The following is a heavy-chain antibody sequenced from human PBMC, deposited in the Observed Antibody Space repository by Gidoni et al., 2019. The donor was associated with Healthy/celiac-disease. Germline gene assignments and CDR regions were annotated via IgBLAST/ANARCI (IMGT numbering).Heavy chain of an antibody. Sequence: QVQLQESGPGLVTPSETLSLTCTVSGGSISSYYWSWIRQPPGKGLGWIGYIYYSGSTNYNPSLMSRVTISVATSKNQFSLKLSSVTAADTAVYYCARHEAGLTTVTSWYYYYGMDVWGQGTTVTVSS. V-gene: IGHV4-59*08. D-gene: IGHD4-17*01. CDR1: GGSISSYY. CDR3: ARHEAGLTTVTSWYYYYGMDV. J-gene: IGHJ6*02. CDR2: IYYSGST.